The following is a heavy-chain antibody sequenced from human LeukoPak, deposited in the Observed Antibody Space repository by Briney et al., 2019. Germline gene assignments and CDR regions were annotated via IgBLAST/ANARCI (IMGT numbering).Heavy chain of an antibody. Sequence: ASVKVSCKASGYTFTSYGISWVRQAPGQGLEWMGWISAYDGNTNYAQNFQGRVTMTTDTSTSTAYMELRSLGSVDTAVYYCARTCSTTSCYIVFWGQGTLVTVSS. J-gene: IGHJ4*02. V-gene: IGHV1-18*01. D-gene: IGHD2-2*02. CDR2: ISAYDGNT. CDR3: ARTCSTTSCYIVF. CDR1: GYTFTSYG.